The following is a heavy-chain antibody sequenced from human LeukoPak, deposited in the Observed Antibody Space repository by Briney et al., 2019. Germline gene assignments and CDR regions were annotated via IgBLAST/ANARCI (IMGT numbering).Heavy chain of an antibody. D-gene: IGHD3-22*01. CDR3: ARDRYYYDSSGYYELDY. CDR2: ISAYNGNT. J-gene: IGHJ4*02. Sequence: GASVKVSCKASGYTFTSYGISWVRQAPGQGLEWMGWISAYNGNTNYAQKLQGRVTMTTDTSTSTAYMELRSLRSDDTAVYYCARDRYYYDSSGYYELDYWGQGTLVTVSS. CDR1: GYTFTSYG. V-gene: IGHV1-18*01.